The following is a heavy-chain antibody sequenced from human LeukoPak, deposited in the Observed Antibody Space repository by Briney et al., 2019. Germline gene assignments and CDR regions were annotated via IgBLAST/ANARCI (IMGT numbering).Heavy chain of an antibody. D-gene: IGHD3-22*01. Sequence: SETLSLTCTVSGASISSSDYYWGWIRQSPGKGLEWIGNIYYSGTTYYNPSLRSRVTISVDTSKNQFSLKLSSVTAADTAVYYCARVVYYDSSGPEPAETINWGQGTLVTVSS. J-gene: IGHJ4*02. CDR1: GASISSSDYY. CDR2: IYYSGTT. V-gene: IGHV4-39*07. CDR3: ARVVYYDSSGPEPAETIN.